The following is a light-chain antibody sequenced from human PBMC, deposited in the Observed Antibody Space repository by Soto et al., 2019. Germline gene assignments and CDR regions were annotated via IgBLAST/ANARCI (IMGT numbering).Light chain of an antibody. CDR2: GAS. V-gene: IGKV3-15*01. J-gene: IGKJ4*01. CDR1: QSVSNN. CDR3: QQYNNWPLT. Sequence: EIVMTQSPATLSVSPGERATLSCRASQSVSNNLAWYQQKPGQAPRLLIYGASTRAAGIPGRFSGSGSGTEFTLTIDSLQSEDFAVYYCQQYNNWPLTFGGGTKVDIK.